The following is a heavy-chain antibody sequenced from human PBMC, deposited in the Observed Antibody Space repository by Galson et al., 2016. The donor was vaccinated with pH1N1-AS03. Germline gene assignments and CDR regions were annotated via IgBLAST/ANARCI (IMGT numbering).Heavy chain of an antibody. CDR1: GFTFSSYW. Sequence: SLRLSCAASGFTFSSYWMGWVRQAPGKGLEWVANIKEDGSEKYYVDSVQGRFTISRDNGKNSLYLQMNSLRAEDTAVYFCARAGIAASYFHYYYLDVWGKGATVTVSS. CDR2: IKEDGSEK. J-gene: IGHJ6*03. CDR3: ARAGIAASYFHYYYLDV. V-gene: IGHV3-7*04. D-gene: IGHD6-25*01.